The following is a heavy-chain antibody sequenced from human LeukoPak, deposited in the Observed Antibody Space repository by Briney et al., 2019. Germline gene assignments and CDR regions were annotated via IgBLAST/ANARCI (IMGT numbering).Heavy chain of an antibody. Sequence: GASVKVSCKASGYTFTSYDINWVRQATGQGLEWMGWMYPNSGNTGYAQKFQGRVTMTRNTSISTAYMELSSLRSEDTAVYYCAIGDGYYYYYGMDVWGQGTTVTVSS. CDR2: MYPNSGNT. V-gene: IGHV1-8*01. D-gene: IGHD3-16*01. CDR1: GYTFTSYD. CDR3: AIGDGYYYYYGMDV. J-gene: IGHJ6*02.